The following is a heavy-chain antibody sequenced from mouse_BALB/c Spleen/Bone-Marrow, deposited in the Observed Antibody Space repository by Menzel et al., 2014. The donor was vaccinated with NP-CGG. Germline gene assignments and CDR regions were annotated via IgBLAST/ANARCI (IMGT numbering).Heavy chain of an antibody. Sequence: SCKASGYAYSSSWMNWVKQRPGQGLEWIGRIYPGDGDTNYNGKFKGKATLTADKSSSTAYMQLSSLTSVDSAVYFCASGSSSFAYWGQGTLVTVSA. J-gene: IGHJ3*01. D-gene: IGHD1-1*01. CDR2: IYPGDGDT. CDR1: GYAYSSSW. CDR3: ASGSSSFAY. V-gene: IGHV1-82*01.